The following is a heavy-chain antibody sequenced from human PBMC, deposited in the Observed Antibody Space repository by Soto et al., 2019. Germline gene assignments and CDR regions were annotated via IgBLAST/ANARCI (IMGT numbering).Heavy chain of an antibody. CDR1: GFIFSSYA. D-gene: IGHD2-8*02. CDR2: ITGSSDYT. Sequence: GGSLRLSCEASGFIFSSYAMNWVRRAPGKGLQWVSSITGSSDYTSYIASVKGRFTISRDNSKNTLYLQMNSLRAEDTAVYFCAKEQTTGAHYALDYWRQGTLVTVSS. CDR3: AKEQTTGAHYALDY. V-gene: IGHV3-23*01. J-gene: IGHJ4*02.